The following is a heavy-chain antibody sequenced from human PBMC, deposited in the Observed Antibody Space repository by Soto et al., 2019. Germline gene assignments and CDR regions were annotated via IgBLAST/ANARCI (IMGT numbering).Heavy chain of an antibody. V-gene: IGHV5-51*01. J-gene: IGHJ6*02. CDR3: ARGRIDPYYYGSGSSMFGMDV. CDR2: IYPGDSDT. Sequence: RGESLKISCKVSGYSFTSYWIGWVRQMPGKGLEWMGIIYPGDSDTRYSPSFQGQVTISADKSISTAYLQWSSLKASDTAMYYCARGRIDPYYYGSGSSMFGMDVWGQGTTVTAS. CDR1: GYSFTSYW. D-gene: IGHD3-10*01.